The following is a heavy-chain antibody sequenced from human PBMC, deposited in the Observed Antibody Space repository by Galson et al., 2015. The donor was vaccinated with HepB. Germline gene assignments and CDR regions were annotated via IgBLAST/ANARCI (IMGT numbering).Heavy chain of an antibody. Sequence: SVKVSCKVSGYTLTELSMHWVRQAPGKGLEWMGGFDPEDGETIYAQKFQGRVTMTEDTSTDTAYMELSSLRSEDTAVYYCATVRITMVRGVIIPGEYYFDYWGQGTLVTVSS. J-gene: IGHJ4*02. CDR1: GYTLTELS. CDR2: FDPEDGET. D-gene: IGHD3-10*01. CDR3: ATVRITMVRGVIIPGEYYFDY. V-gene: IGHV1-24*01.